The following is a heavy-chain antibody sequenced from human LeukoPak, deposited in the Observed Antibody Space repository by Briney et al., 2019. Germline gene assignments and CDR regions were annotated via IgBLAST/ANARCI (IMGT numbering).Heavy chain of an antibody. D-gene: IGHD4-17*01. CDR3: ARDGGRYGDPYGMDV. J-gene: IGHJ6*02. CDR1: GDSINSKSYY. CDR2: IYTTSGSA. V-gene: IGHV4-61*02. Sequence: SETLSLTCTVSGDSINSKSYYWTWIRQPAGKGLEWIGRIYTTSGSANYNPSLKSRVLISMDTSKNHISLRLNSVTAADTAVYYCARDGGRYGDPYGMDVWGQGTTVTVSS.